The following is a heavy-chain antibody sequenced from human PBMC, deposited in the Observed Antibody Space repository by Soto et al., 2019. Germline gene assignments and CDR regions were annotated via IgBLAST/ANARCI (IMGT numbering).Heavy chain of an antibody. CDR1: GFTFSSYW. CDR2: INSDGSST. CDR3: ARQIDGGNSLVKDYYYYYGMDV. J-gene: IGHJ6*02. V-gene: IGHV3-74*01. D-gene: IGHD2-21*02. Sequence: GGSLRLSCAASGFTFSSYWMHWVRQAPGKGLVWVSRINSDGSSTSYADSVKGRFTISRDNAKNTLYLQMNSLRAEDTAVYYCARQIDGGNSLVKDYYYYYGMDVWGQGTKVTVSS.